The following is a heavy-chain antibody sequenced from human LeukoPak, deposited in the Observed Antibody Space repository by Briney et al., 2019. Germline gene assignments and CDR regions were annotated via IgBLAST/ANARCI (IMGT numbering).Heavy chain of an antibody. D-gene: IGHD3-10*01. CDR1: GFTSSSYD. J-gene: IGHJ4*02. CDR2: ISGSGGST. V-gene: IGHV3-23*01. Sequence: GGSLRLSCAASGFTSSSYDMSWVRQAPGKGLEWVSTISGSGGSTYYADSVKGRFTISRDNSKNTLYLQMNSLRAEDTAMYYCAKGSSAGRPYYFDYWGQGTLVTVSS. CDR3: AKGSSAGRPYYFDY.